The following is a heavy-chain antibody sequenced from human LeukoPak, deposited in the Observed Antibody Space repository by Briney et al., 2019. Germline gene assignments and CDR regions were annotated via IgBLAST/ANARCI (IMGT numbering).Heavy chain of an antibody. CDR2: FIPVLRTA. D-gene: IGHD2-15*01. Sequence: SVKVSWKASEGTFSTNTISWVRQARGKGPEWMGRFIPVLRTAEYTERFQGRVTITADKSTNTAYMELTSLKSEDTAVYYCARGKGFVGHFDSWGQGTLVTVSS. J-gene: IGHJ4*02. CDR1: EGTFSTNT. CDR3: ARGKGFVGHFDS. V-gene: IGHV1-69*08.